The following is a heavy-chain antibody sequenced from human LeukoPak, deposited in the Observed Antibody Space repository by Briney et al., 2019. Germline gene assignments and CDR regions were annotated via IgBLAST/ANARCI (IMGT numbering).Heavy chain of an antibody. CDR1: KFTFSTYA. D-gene: IGHD4-17*01. CDR3: AKSKFVYGDYVPDY. J-gene: IGHJ4*02. CDR2: ISASAGST. V-gene: IGHV3-23*01. Sequence: TGGSLRLSCAASKFTFSTYAMSWVRQAPGNGLEWVSLISASAGSTYYADSVKGRFTISRDNSKNTLYLQMNSLRVEDTAVYYCAKSKFVYGDYVPDYWGQGTLVTVSS.